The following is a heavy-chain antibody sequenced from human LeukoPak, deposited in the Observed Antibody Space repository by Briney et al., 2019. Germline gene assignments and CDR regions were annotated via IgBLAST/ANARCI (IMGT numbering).Heavy chain of an antibody. CDR1: GFTFSSYA. D-gene: IGHD1-26*01. CDR2: ISYDGSNK. V-gene: IGHV3-30-3*01. J-gene: IGHJ4*02. Sequence: HPGGSLRLSCAASGFTFSSYAMHWVRQAPGKGLEWVAVISYDGSNKYYADSVKGRFTISRDNSKNTLYLQMNSQRAEDTAVYYCAREVWSSGSYYVPFDYWGQGTLVTVSS. CDR3: AREVWSSGSYYVPFDY.